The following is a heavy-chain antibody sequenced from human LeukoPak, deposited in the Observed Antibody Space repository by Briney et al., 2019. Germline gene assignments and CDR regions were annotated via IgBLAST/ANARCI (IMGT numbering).Heavy chain of an antibody. J-gene: IGHJ4*02. CDR2: ISGSGGST. CDR3: VKGLSCSSTSCYVYFDY. CDR1: GFTFSSYG. Sequence: GGTLRLSCAASGFTFSSYGMSWVRQPPRKRLQWVSAISGSGGSTYYADSVKGRFTISRDNAKNTLYLQMNSLRAEDTAVYYCVKGLSCSSTSCYVYFDYWGQGTLVTVSS. D-gene: IGHD2-2*01. V-gene: IGHV3-23*01.